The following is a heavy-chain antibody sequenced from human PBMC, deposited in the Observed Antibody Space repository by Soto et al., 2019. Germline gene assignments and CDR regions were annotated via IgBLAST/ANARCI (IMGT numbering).Heavy chain of an antibody. D-gene: IGHD6-13*01. J-gene: IGHJ6*02. Sequence: SVKVSCKASGGTFSSYAISGVRQAPGQGLEWMGGIIPIFGTANYAQKFQGRVTITADESTSTAYMELSSLRSEDTAVYYCARGDGTYEDYYYYYGMDVGGQGTTVTVYS. CDR1: GGTFSSYA. V-gene: IGHV1-69*13. CDR2: IIPIFGTA. CDR3: ARGDGTYEDYYYYYGMDV.